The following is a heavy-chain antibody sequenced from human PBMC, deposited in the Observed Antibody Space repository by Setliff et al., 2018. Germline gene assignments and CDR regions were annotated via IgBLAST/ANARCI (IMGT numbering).Heavy chain of an antibody. J-gene: IGHJ6*03. Sequence: SETLSLTCTVSAYSISNGYYWGWIRQPPGKGLEWVGSFFHSGSTYYNPSLKSRVTISVDTSKNQFSLKLSSVTAADTAVYYCARGITHYDFWSGYYLDYYYYMDVWGKGTTVTVSS. CDR2: FFHSGST. CDR1: AYSISNGYY. V-gene: IGHV4-38-2*02. D-gene: IGHD3-3*01. CDR3: ARGITHYDFWSGYYLDYYYYMDV.